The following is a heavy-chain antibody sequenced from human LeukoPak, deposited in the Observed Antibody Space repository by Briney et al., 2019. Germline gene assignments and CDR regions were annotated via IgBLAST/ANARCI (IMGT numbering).Heavy chain of an antibody. CDR3: AKDGSSSSWYKGGVYNWFDP. J-gene: IGHJ5*02. D-gene: IGHD6-13*01. CDR1: GFTFSSYG. Sequence: GGSLRLSCAASGFTFSSYGMHWVRQAPGKGLEWVAVIWYDGSNKYYADSVKGRFTISRDNSKNTLYLQMNSLRAEDTAVYCCAKDGSSSSWYKGGVYNWFDPWGQGTLVTVSP. V-gene: IGHV3-33*06. CDR2: IWYDGSNK.